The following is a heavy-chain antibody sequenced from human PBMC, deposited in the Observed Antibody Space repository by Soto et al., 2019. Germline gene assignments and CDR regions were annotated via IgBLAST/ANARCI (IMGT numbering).Heavy chain of an antibody. J-gene: IGHJ6*02. V-gene: IGHV1-69*12. CDR1: GGTFGNSA. CDR3: ARDKDRQKLGGNYYYGIDV. CDR2: IIPIFRTP. D-gene: IGHD3-3*02. Sequence: QVQLVQSGAEVKKPGSSVTVSCKASGGTFGNSAVSWVRQAPGQGLEWMGGIIPIFRTPDYAQKFQGRVTITADESTSTVYMELTSLRSEDTAVYYCARDKDRQKLGGNYYYGIDVWGQGTTVTVSS.